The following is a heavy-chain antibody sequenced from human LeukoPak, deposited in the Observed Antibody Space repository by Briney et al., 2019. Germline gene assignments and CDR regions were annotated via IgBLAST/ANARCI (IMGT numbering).Heavy chain of an antibody. J-gene: IGHJ4*02. V-gene: IGHV3-48*02. CDR2: ISSSSSSI. CDR3: AASYGSGSYPFDH. CDR1: GFTFSSYA. D-gene: IGHD3-10*01. Sequence: GGSLRLSCAASGFTFSSYAMNWVRQAPGKGLEWVSYISSSSSSIYYADSVKGRFTISRDNAKNSLYLHMNSLKDEDTAVYYCAASYGSGSYPFDHWGQGTLVTVSS.